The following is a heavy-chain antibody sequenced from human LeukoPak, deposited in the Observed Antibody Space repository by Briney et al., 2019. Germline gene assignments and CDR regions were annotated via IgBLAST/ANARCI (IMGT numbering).Heavy chain of an antibody. V-gene: IGHV3-23*01. D-gene: IGHD1-26*01. CDR3: VRDRGTYRPIDY. J-gene: IGHJ4*02. CDR1: GFIFSSYV. CDR2: ISGSGGIT. Sequence: GGSLRLSCAASGFIFSSYVISWVRQAPGKGLEWVSGISGSGGITYYADSVKGRFTISRDNAQNSLYLQMNSLRAEDTAIYYCVRDRGTYRPIDYWGQGTLVTVSS.